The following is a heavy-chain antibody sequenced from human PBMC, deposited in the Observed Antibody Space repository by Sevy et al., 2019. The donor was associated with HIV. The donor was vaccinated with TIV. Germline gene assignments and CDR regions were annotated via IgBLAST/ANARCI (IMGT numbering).Heavy chain of an antibody. CDR1: GFSFSYYG. Sequence: GGSLRLSCTGSGFSFSYYGIHWVRQAPGKGLDWVALISHDGINEYYADSVKGRFTISRGNSKNTVYLEMNRLRNEDTAIYFCANAYSGSYSHSYLYALDVWGQGTTVTVSS. CDR2: ISHDGINE. CDR3: ANAYSGSYSHSYLYALDV. D-gene: IGHD1-26*01. V-gene: IGHV3-30*18. J-gene: IGHJ6*02.